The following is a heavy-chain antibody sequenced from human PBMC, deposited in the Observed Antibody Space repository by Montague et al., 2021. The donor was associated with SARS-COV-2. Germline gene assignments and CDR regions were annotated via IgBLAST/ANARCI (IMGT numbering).Heavy chain of an antibody. CDR1: GGSLSTYY. CDR3: ARNAYNHYGLDV. J-gene: IGHJ6*02. V-gene: IGHV4-59*08. CDR2: IDDSGTT. Sequence: SETLSLTCSVSGGSLSTYYWSWIRQPPGKGLEWIGDIDDSGTTRXXPSLRSRATISLDLPKNQFSLDLNSVTAADTAVYYCARNAYNHYGLDVWGQGTTVTVSS.